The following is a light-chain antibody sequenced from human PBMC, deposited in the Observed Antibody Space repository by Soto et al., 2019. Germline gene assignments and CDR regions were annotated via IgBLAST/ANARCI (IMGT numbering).Light chain of an antibody. Sequence: QSVLTQPPSVSGAPGQRVTISCTGSSSNIGAGYDVHWYQHLPGTAPKLLIYANTNRPSGVPDRFSGSNSGTSVSLAITGLQAEDEADYYCQSYDTSLSAWVFGGGTKLTVL. CDR3: QSYDTSLSAWV. CDR2: ANT. J-gene: IGLJ3*02. V-gene: IGLV1-40*01. CDR1: SSNIGAGYD.